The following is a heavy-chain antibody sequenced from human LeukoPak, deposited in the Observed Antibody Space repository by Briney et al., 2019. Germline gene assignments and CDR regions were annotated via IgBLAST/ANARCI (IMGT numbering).Heavy chain of an antibody. CDR1: GFTFSSNY. CDR2: IYSGGST. CDR3: ARHDSSGYYPFDY. D-gene: IGHD3-22*01. V-gene: IGHV3-66*04. Sequence: GGSLRLSCAASGFTFSSNYMSWVRQAPGKGLEWVSVIYSGGSTYYADSVKGRFTISRDNSKNTLYLQMNSLRAEDTAVYYCARHDSSGYYPFDYWGQGTLVTVSS. J-gene: IGHJ4*02.